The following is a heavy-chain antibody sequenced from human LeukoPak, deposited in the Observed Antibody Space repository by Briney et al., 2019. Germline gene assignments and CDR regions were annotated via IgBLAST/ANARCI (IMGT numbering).Heavy chain of an antibody. V-gene: IGHV4-59*01. Sequence: PSETLSLTCTVSGGSISSYYWSWIRQPPGKGLEWIGYIYYSGSTNYNPSLKGRVTISVDTSKNQFSLKLSSVTAADTAVYYCASSSSWYGVGYFQHWGQGTLVTVSS. CDR2: IYYSGST. CDR1: GGSISSYY. J-gene: IGHJ1*01. CDR3: ASSSSWYGVGYFQH. D-gene: IGHD6-13*01.